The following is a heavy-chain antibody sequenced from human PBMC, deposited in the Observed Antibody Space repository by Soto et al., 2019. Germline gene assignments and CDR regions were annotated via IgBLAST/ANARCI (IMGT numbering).Heavy chain of an antibody. J-gene: IGHJ6*02. CDR2: INHSGST. V-gene: IGHV4-34*01. CDR1: GGSFSGYY. Sequence: SETLSLTCAVYGGSFSGYYWSWIRQPPGKGLEWIGEINHSGSTNYNPSLKSRVTISVDTSKNQFSLKPSSVTAADTAVYYCARARAGSGYSKYYYYYYGMDVWGQGTTVTVSS. D-gene: IGHD3-22*01. CDR3: ARARAGSGYSKYYYYYYGMDV.